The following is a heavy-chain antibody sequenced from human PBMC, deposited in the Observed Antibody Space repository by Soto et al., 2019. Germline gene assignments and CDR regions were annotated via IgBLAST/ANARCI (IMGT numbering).Heavy chain of an antibody. D-gene: IGHD4-17*01. Sequence: PSETLSLTCTVSGGSISSGGYYWSWIRQHPGKGLEWIGYIYYSGSTYYNPSLKSRVTISVDTSKNQFSLKLSSVTAADTAVYYCARDDPVDYGDYVRAFDIWGQGTMVTVSS. CDR3: ARDDPVDYGDYVRAFDI. CDR2: IYYSGST. V-gene: IGHV4-31*03. J-gene: IGHJ3*02. CDR1: GGSISSGGYY.